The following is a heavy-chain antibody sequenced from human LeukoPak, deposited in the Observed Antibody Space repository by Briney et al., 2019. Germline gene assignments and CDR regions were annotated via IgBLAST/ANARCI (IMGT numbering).Heavy chain of an antibody. CDR3: ARDGWYYYGSGSPYYYYYYMDV. J-gene: IGHJ6*03. CDR1: GYTFTGYY. V-gene: IGHV1-2*02. CDR2: INPNSGGT. Sequence: ASVKVSCKASGYTFTGYYMHWVRQAPGQGLEWMGWINPNSGGTNYAQKFQGRVTMTRDTSISTAYMELSRLRSEDTAVYYCARDGWYYYGSGSPYYYYYYMDVWGKGTTVTVSS. D-gene: IGHD3-10*01.